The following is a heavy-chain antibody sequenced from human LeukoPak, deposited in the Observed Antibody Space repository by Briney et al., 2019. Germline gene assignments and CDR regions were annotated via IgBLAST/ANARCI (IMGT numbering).Heavy chain of an antibody. CDR1: GGSISSYY. CDR2: IYYSGST. Sequence: KPSETLSLTCTVSGGSISSYYWSWIRQPPGKGLEWIGYIYYSGSTNYNPSLKSRVTISVDTSKNQFSLKLSSVTAADTAVYYCARAGYCSSTSCYAGYFDYWGQGILVTVSS. V-gene: IGHV4-59*01. J-gene: IGHJ4*02. D-gene: IGHD2-2*01. CDR3: ARAGYCSSTSCYAGYFDY.